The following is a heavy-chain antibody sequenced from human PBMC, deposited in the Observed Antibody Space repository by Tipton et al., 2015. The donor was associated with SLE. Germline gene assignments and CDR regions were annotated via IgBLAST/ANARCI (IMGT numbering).Heavy chain of an antibody. V-gene: IGHV4-59*01. Sequence: TLSLTCTVSGGSIRSSYWSWVRQPPGKALEWIGYIHYSGNTNHNPSLKSRVTISVDTSKNQFPLILRSVTAADTAVYYCARETEALAAPYMDVWGKGTTVTVS. D-gene: IGHD3-3*02. J-gene: IGHJ6*03. CDR2: IHYSGNT. CDR3: ARETEALAAPYMDV. CDR1: GGSIRSSY.